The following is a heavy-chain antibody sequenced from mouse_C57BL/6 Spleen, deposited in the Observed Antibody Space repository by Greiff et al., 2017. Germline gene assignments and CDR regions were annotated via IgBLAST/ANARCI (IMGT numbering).Heavy chain of an antibody. CDR1: GYTFTSYW. D-gene: IGHD1-1*01. CDR3: ASGEYYGSSWWDYYAMDD. J-gene: IGHJ4*01. Sequence: QVQLQQPGTELVKPGASVKLSCKASGYTFTSYWMHWVKQRPGQGLEWIGNINPSNGGTNYNEKFKSKATLTVDKSSSTAYMQLSSLTSEDSAVYYCASGEYYGSSWWDYYAMDDWGQGTPVTVSS. CDR2: INPSNGGT. V-gene: IGHV1-53*01.